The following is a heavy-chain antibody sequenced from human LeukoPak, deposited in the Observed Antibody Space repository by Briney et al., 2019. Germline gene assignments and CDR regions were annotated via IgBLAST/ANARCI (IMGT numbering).Heavy chain of an antibody. D-gene: IGHD3-22*01. J-gene: IGHJ4*02. CDR2: IYWNDDK. V-gene: IGHV2-5*01. Sequence: ESGPTLVTPTQTLTLTCTFSGFSLSTSGVGVGWIRQPPGKALEWLALIYWNDDKRYSPSLKSRLTITKDTSKNQVVLTMTNMDPVDTATYYCAHSPLDYYDSSGYYFDYWGQGTLVTVSS. CDR3: AHSPLDYYDSSGYYFDY. CDR1: GFSLSTSGVG.